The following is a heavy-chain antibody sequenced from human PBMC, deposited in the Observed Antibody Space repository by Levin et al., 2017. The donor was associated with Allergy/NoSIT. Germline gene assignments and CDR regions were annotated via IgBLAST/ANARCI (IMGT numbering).Heavy chain of an antibody. CDR2: ISSSSTSI. D-gene: IGHD5-12*01. J-gene: IGHJ4*02. V-gene: IGHV3-48*01. Sequence: GGSLRLSCAASGFSFTDYDMNWVRQTPGKGLEWISYISSSSTSIYYADSVKGRFSISRDNAEKSLYLQLNTLRVEDTAVYYCARETSVAIDYWGQGALVTVSS. CDR3: ARETSVAIDY. CDR1: GFSFTDYD.